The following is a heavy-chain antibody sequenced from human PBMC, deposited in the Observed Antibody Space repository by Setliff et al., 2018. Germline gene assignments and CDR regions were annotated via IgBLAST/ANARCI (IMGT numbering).Heavy chain of an antibody. Sequence: SETLSLTCAVYGGSFSTYYWIWIRQPPGKGLEWIGEINHSGSTYYNPSLKSRVTISVDTSKNQFSLKLSSVTAADTAVYYCARPHNSGWHPDAFDIWGQGTMVTVSS. J-gene: IGHJ3*02. V-gene: IGHV4-34*01. CDR2: INHSGST. D-gene: IGHD6-19*01. CDR3: ARPHNSGWHPDAFDI. CDR1: GGSFSTYY.